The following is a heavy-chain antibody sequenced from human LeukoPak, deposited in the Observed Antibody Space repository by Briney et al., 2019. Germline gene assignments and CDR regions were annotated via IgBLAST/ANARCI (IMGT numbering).Heavy chain of an antibody. Sequence: GGSLRLSCAASGFTFSSYSMNWVRQAPGKGLEWVSHITASGTAMFYADSVKDRFTISRDNAKNSLYLQMNSLRDEDTAVYYCASSGSYRFDYWGQGTLVTVSS. J-gene: IGHJ4*02. V-gene: IGHV3-48*02. CDR1: GFTFSSYS. D-gene: IGHD1-26*01. CDR2: ITASGTAM. CDR3: ASSGSYRFDY.